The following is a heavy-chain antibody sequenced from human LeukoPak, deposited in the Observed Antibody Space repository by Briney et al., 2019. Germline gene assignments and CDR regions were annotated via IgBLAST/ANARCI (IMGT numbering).Heavy chain of an antibody. D-gene: IGHD3-22*01. V-gene: IGHV3-33*08. CDR3: ARDGVYDSSEEGYFDY. CDR1: GFTFSSYP. Sequence: GGSLRLSCAASGFTFSSYPLHWVRQAPGKGLEWVAVIWYDGSNKYYANSVKGRFTISRDNSKNTLYLQMNSLRAEDTAVYYCARDGVYDSSEEGYFDYWGQGTLVTVSS. J-gene: IGHJ4*02. CDR2: IWYDGSNK.